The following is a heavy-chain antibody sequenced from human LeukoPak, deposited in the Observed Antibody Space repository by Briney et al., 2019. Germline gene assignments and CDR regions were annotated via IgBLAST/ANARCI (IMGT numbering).Heavy chain of an antibody. V-gene: IGHV3-7*01. CDR1: GFTFCSHW. D-gene: IGHD3-22*01. J-gene: IGHJ4*02. CDR2: IKQDGSEK. CDR3: ARGRAYYYDSSGYYFYFDC. Sequence: QPGGSPRLSCAAPGFTFCSHWMSWGPQGPGKGLGWGAKIKQDGSEKYYVDPVRAGFTIPRDNAKNSLYLQMNTLRAENTAVFYCARGRAYYYDSSGYYFYFDCWGQGSLATV.